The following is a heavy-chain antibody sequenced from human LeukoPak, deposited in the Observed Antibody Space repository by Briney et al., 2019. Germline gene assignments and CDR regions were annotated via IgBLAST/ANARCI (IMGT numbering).Heavy chain of an antibody. Sequence: PSETLSLTCAVYGGSFSGYYWSWIRQPPGKGLEWIGEINHSGSTNYNPSLKSRVTISVDTSKNQFSLKLSSVTAAGTAVYYCARVIPASLKQWLVRDVWGKGTTVTVSS. CDR1: GGSFSGYY. CDR3: ARVIPASLKQWLVRDV. V-gene: IGHV4-34*01. J-gene: IGHJ6*04. D-gene: IGHD6-19*01. CDR2: INHSGST.